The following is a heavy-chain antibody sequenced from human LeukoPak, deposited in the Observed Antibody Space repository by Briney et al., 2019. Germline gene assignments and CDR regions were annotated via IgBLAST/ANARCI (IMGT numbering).Heavy chain of an antibody. CDR2: IQQHGSET. J-gene: IGHJ6*02. CDR1: GFIFSNYW. Sequence: GGSLRLSCEGSGFIFSNYWMSWVRQAPGKGLEWVANIQQHGSETYYGDPVKGRFTISRDNSKNTLYLQMNSLRAEDTAVYYCARDGRYCSSTSCYPGKLYGMDVWGQGTTVTVSS. V-gene: IGHV3-7*01. CDR3: ARDGRYCSSTSCYPGKLYGMDV. D-gene: IGHD2-2*01.